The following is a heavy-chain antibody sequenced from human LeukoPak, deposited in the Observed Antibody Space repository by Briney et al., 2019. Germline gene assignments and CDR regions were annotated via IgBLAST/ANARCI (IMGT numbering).Heavy chain of an antibody. V-gene: IGHV3-23*01. CDR2: ISGSGGSA. CDR1: GSTFSNYS. J-gene: IGHJ6*02. Sequence: AESLSLSCTASGSTFSNYSMSWIRQAPGKGLEWVCSISGSGGSAYYADSVKGRFTISRDNFKNTLYLQLNSLTAEDTAKYYCAKEKIFSTGHYFYFYGMDVWGQGTAVSVSS. CDR3: AKEKIFSTGHYFYFYGMDV. D-gene: IGHD3-3*01.